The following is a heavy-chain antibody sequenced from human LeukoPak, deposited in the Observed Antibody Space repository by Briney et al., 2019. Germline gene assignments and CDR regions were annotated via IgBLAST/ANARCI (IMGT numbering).Heavy chain of an antibody. Sequence: GGSLRLSCAASGFTFSDCAMSWVRQAPGKGLEWVSDISGYGDRTYYADSVKGRFTISRDNSKNTLYLQMNSLRAEDTAVYYCASWTGTHLAAAGLFDYWGQGTLVTVSS. CDR3: ASWTGTHLAAAGLFDY. CDR1: GFTFSDCA. V-gene: IGHV3-23*01. CDR2: ISGYGDRT. D-gene: IGHD6-13*01. J-gene: IGHJ4*02.